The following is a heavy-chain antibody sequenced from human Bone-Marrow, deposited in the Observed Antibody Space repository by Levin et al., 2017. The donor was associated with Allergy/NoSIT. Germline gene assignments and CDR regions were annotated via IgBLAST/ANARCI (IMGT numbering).Heavy chain of an antibody. CDR3: LRRTWTYDMGDYDYYYVDT. D-gene: IGHD3-3*01. CDR2: IDPSNSYT. V-gene: IGHV5-10-1*01. Sequence: ASVKVSCRASGYSFANYYINWVRQVPGKGLEWVGLIDPSNSYTKYSPSFDGHVTISADKSISTTYLQWTSLRASDSAMYFCLRRTWTYDMGDYDYYYVDTWGSGTTVTVSS. CDR1: GYSFANYY. J-gene: IGHJ6*03.